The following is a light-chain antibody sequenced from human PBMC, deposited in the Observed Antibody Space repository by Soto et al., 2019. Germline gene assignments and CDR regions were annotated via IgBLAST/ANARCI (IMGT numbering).Light chain of an antibody. CDR1: QSVSSSS. CDR3: QQYGASPKYT. Sequence: EIVLTQSPGTLSLSPGQRATLSCRASQSVSSSSLAWYQQRPGQAPRLLIYGASRRATGIPDRVSGSGSGTDFTRTISRLEPEDFAVYYCQQYGASPKYTFGQGTKLEIK. CDR2: GAS. J-gene: IGKJ2*01. V-gene: IGKV3-20*01.